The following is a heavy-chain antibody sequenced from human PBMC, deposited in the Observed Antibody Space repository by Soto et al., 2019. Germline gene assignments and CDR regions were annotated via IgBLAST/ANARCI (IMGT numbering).Heavy chain of an antibody. J-gene: IGHJ4*02. CDR1: GGSISSHY. D-gene: IGHD2-2*01. V-gene: IGHV4-59*08. CDR2: VHNSGST. CDR3: ARAWGLGYCISTSCYAFDY. Sequence: SETLSLTCTVSGGSISSHYWSWIRQPPGKRLEWIGYVHNSGSTNYNPSLKSRVTTAVDTSKNQFSLRLSSVTAADTAVYYCARAWGLGYCISTSCYAFDYWGQGTLVTVSS.